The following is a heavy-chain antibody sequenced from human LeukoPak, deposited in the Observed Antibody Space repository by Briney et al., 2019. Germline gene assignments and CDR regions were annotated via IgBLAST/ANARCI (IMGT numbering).Heavy chain of an antibody. CDR3: AKDRGSSWYNFDY. V-gene: IGHV3-23*01. Sequence: GGSLRLSCAASGFTVSSNYMSWVRQAPGKGLEWVSAISGSGGSTYYADSVKGRFTISRDNSKNTLYLQMNSLRAADTAVYYCAKDRGSSWYNFDYWGQGTLVTVSS. CDR2: ISGSGGST. D-gene: IGHD6-13*01. CDR1: GFTVSSNY. J-gene: IGHJ4*02.